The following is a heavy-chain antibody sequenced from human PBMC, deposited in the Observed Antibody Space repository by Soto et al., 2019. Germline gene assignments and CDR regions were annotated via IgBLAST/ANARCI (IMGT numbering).Heavy chain of an antibody. V-gene: IGHV3-21*01. CDR1: GFTFSSYS. CDR2: ISSSSSYI. Sequence: GGSLRLSCAASGFTFSSYSMNWVRHAPGKGLEWVSSISSSSSYIYYADSVKGRFTISRDNAKNSLYLQMNSLRAEDTAVYYCARVGTSGYDLPLDYWGQGTLVTVSS. J-gene: IGHJ4*02. D-gene: IGHD5-12*01. CDR3: ARVGTSGYDLPLDY.